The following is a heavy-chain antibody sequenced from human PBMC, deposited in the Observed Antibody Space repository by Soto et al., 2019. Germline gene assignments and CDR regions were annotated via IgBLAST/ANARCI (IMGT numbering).Heavy chain of an antibody. D-gene: IGHD6-13*01. V-gene: IGHV3-23*01. J-gene: IGHJ4*02. CDR3: AKENGYSSSWFESDY. CDR1: GFTFSSYA. Sequence: EVQLLEAGGGLVQPGGSLRLSCAASGFTFSSYAMRWVRQAPGKGLEWVAAISGSGCSTYYADYVQGRFTISRDNSKNTLNLQMTSLSAEDTAVYYCAKENGYSSSWFESDYGGKGTLVTVSS. CDR2: ISGSGCST.